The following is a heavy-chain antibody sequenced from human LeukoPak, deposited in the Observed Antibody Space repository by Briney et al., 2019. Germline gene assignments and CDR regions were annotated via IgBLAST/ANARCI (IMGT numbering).Heavy chain of an antibody. Sequence: SGPTLVNPTQTLTLTCTFSGFSLSTSGVGVGWIRQPPGKALEWLALIYWDDGKRYSPSLKSRLTITKDTSKNQVVLTMTNMDPVDTATYYCAHRREGYCSGGSCYVWFDPWGQGTLVTVSS. CDR1: GFSLSTSGVG. J-gene: IGHJ5*02. V-gene: IGHV2-5*02. D-gene: IGHD2-15*01. CDR3: AHRREGYCSGGSCYVWFDP. CDR2: IYWDDGK.